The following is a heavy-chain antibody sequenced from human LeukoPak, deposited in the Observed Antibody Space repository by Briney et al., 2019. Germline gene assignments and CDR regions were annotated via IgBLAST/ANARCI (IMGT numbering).Heavy chain of an antibody. Sequence: GGSLRLSCAASGFTFSSYAMHWVPQAPGKGLEWVAVISYDGSNKYYADSVKGRFTISRDNSKNTLYLQMNSLRAEDTAVYYCARGRIAAGPYYYYMDVWGKGTTVTVSS. CDR3: ARGRIAAGPYYYYMDV. D-gene: IGHD6-6*01. V-gene: IGHV3-30-3*01. CDR2: ISYDGSNK. CDR1: GFTFSSYA. J-gene: IGHJ6*03.